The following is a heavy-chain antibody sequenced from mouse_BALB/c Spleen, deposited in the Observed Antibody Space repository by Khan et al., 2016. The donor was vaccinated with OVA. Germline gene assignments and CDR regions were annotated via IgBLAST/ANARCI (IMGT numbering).Heavy chain of an antibody. V-gene: IGHV3-6*02. Sequence: EVKVEESGPGLVKPSQSLSLTCSVTGYSITSGYYWNWIRQFPGNKLEWMGYISYDGSNNYNPSLKNRISITRDTSKNQFFLKLNSVTTEDTATYYCARDYYGRGYFDYWGQGTTLTVSS. J-gene: IGHJ2*01. CDR1: GYSITSGYY. CDR3: ARDYYGRGYFDY. D-gene: IGHD1-1*01. CDR2: ISYDGSN.